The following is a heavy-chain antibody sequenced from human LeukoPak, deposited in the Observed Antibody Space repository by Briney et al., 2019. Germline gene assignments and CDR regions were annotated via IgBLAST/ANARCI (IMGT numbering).Heavy chain of an antibody. V-gene: IGHV1-2*02. CDR3: ARTYCTNGVCFNWFDP. J-gene: IGHJ5*02. D-gene: IGHD2-8*01. CDR1: GYTFTGYY. Sequence: ASVKVSCKASGYTFTGYYMHWVRQAPGQGLEWMGWINPNSGGTNYAQKFQGRVTMTRDTSISTAYMELSRLRSDDTAVYYRARTYCTNGVCFNWFDPWGQGTLVTVSS. CDR2: INPNSGGT.